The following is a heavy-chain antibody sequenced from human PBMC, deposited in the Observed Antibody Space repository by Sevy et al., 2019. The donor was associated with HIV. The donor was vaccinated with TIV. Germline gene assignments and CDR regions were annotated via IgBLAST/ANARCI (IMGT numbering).Heavy chain of an antibody. V-gene: IGHV1-69*13. CDR3: AGGKYVWGSDRYTRDYYYYGMDV. J-gene: IGHJ6*02. CDR2: IIPIFGTA. CDR1: GGTFSSYA. D-gene: IGHD3-16*02. Sequence: ASVKVSCKASGGTFSSYAISWVRQAPGQGLEWMGGIIPIFGTANYAQKFQGRVTITADESTSTAYMELSSLRSEDTAVYYCAGGKYVWGSDRYTRDYYYYGMDVWGQGTTVTVSS.